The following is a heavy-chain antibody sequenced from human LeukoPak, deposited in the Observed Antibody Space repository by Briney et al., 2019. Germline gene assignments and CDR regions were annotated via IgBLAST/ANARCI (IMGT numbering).Heavy chain of an antibody. V-gene: IGHV3-7*01. J-gene: IGHJ3*02. D-gene: IGHD5-12*01. CDR3: ARVDGRVATDDALDI. CDR1: GFTFTRYW. CDR2: INQDGSEK. Sequence: PGGSLRLSCAASGFTFTRYWMSWVRQAPGKGLEWVTNINQDGSEKYYVDSVKGRFTISRDNAKNSVYLQMNSLRAEDTAVYYCARVDGRVATDDALDIWGQGTMVTVSS.